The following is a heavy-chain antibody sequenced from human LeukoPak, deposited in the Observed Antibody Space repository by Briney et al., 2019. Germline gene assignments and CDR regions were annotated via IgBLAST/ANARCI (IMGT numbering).Heavy chain of an antibody. CDR2: IKQDGSEK. D-gene: IGHD3-22*01. Sequence: GGSLRLSCAASGFTFSSYWMSWVRQAPGKGLEWVANIKQDGSEKYYVDSVKGRFTISRNNAKNSLYLQMNSLRAEDTAVYYCARDGSYDSRTIFDYWGQGTLVTVSS. V-gene: IGHV3-7*01. CDR3: ARDGSYDSRTIFDY. J-gene: IGHJ4*02. CDR1: GFTFSSYW.